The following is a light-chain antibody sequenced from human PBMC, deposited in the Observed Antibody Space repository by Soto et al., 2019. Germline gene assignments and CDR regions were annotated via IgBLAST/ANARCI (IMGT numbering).Light chain of an antibody. Sequence: DIQMTQSPSTLSASVGHRVTITCRASQSISSWLAWYQQKPGKAPNLLIYKASSLESGVPSRFIGSGSGTEFTLTISSLQPEDFATYYCQQYKSYFRTFGQGTKVEIK. CDR1: QSISSW. J-gene: IGKJ1*01. V-gene: IGKV1-5*03. CDR3: QQYKSYFRT. CDR2: KAS.